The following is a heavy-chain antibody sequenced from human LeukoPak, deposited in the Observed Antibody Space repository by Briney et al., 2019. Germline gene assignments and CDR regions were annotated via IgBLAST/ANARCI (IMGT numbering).Heavy chain of an antibody. V-gene: IGHV3-20*04. J-gene: IGHJ3*02. Sequence: GGSLRLSCAASGFTFDDYGMSWVRQAPGKGLEWVSGINWNGGSTGYADSVKGRFTISRDNAKNSLYLQMNSLRAEDTALYYCVRDPYSSSWDDAFDIWGQGTMVTVSS. D-gene: IGHD6-13*01. CDR3: VRDPYSSSWDDAFDI. CDR1: GFTFDDYG. CDR2: INWNGGST.